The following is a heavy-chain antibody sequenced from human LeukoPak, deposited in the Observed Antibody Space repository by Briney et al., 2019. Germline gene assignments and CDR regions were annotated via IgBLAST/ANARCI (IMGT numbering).Heavy chain of an antibody. CDR2: ISSSGSPE. V-gene: IGHV3-48*03. CDR1: GFIFTSHD. Sequence: GRSLRLSYVASGFIFTSHDMIWVRQDPGKGLQWVSYISSSGSPEYYAHSVKGRFTMSRDNAKNSVYLQMNNLRVDDTAFYYCARDRDYGSGSTRTKVGYYYYMDVWGKGTTVTISS. J-gene: IGHJ6*03. D-gene: IGHD3-10*01. CDR3: ARDRDYGSGSTRTKVGYYYYMDV.